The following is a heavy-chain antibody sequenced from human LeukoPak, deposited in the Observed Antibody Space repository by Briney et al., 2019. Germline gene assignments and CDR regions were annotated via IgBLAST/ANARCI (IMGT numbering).Heavy chain of an antibody. Sequence: GGSLRLSCAASGFTLSSYWMHWVRQVPGKGLVWVSRINSDGSNTRYADSVKGRFTVSRDNAKNTLFLQMNSLRTEDTAVYYCARDRIDVWGSYRYNDYWGQGTLVTVSS. V-gene: IGHV3-74*01. D-gene: IGHD3-16*02. J-gene: IGHJ4*02. CDR2: INSDGSNT. CDR1: GFTLSSYW. CDR3: ARDRIDVWGSYRYNDY.